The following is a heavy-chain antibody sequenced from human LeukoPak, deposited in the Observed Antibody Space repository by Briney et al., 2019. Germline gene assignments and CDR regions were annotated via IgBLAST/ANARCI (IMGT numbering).Heavy chain of an antibody. CDR3: ARDIPPTYYYDSSGYYPDY. V-gene: IGHV3-11*06. Sequence: PGGSLRLSCAASGFTFSDYYMSWIRQAPGKGLEWVSYISSSSSYTNYADSVKGRFTISRDNAKNSLYLQMNSLRAEDTAVYYCARDIPPTYYYDSSGYYPDYWGQGTLVTVSS. CDR2: ISSSSSYT. J-gene: IGHJ4*02. CDR1: GFTFSDYY. D-gene: IGHD3-22*01.